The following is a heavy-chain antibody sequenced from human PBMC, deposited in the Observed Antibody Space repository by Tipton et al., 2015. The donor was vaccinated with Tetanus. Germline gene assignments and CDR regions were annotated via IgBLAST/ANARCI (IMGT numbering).Heavy chain of an antibody. Sequence: TLSLTCTVSGGSISSGDYYWSWIRQPPGKGLEWIGYIYYSGSTYYNPSLKSRVTISVDTSKNQFSLKLSSVTAADTAVYYCAKGAARYYYDLSLPTWGQGTLVTVSS. CDR2: IYYSGST. J-gene: IGHJ5*02. CDR3: AKGAARYYYDLSLPT. D-gene: IGHD3-22*01. V-gene: IGHV4-30-4*01. CDR1: GGSISSGDYY.